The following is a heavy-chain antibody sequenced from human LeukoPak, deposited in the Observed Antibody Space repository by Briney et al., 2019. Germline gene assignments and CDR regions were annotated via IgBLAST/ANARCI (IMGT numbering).Heavy chain of an antibody. Sequence: GGSLRLSCSASGFTFRSYAMHWVRQAPGKGLEWVAVISYDGSNKYYADSVKGRFTISRDNSKNTLYLQMNSLRAEDTAVYYCARARETAMVTYYELMASDHAFDIWGQGTMVTVSS. CDR2: ISYDGSNK. J-gene: IGHJ3*02. D-gene: IGHD5-18*01. CDR3: ARARETAMVTYYELMASDHAFDI. CDR1: GFTFRSYA. V-gene: IGHV3-30-3*01.